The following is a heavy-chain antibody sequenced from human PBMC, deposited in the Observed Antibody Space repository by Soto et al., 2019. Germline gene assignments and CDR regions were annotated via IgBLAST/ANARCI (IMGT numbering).Heavy chain of an antibody. CDR1: GDSVSSNRAA. CDR3: VREAWGEREPHYGMDV. D-gene: IGHD3-16*01. V-gene: IGHV6-1*01. J-gene: IGHJ6*02. CDR2: TYYRSKWYN. Sequence: PSPTLSLTCVISGDSVSSNRAAWNWIRQSPSRGLEWLGRTYYRSKWYNDYVVSVKSRITINADTSKNQFSLQLNSVTPEDTAVYYCVREAWGEREPHYGMDVRGQGTKVIGSS.